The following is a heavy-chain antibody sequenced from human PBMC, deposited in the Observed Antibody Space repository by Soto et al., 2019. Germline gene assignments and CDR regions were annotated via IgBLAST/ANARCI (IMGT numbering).Heavy chain of an antibody. V-gene: IGHV1-3*01. D-gene: IGHD5-12*01. CDR3: ARTVATVAGHLDY. J-gene: IGHJ4*02. Sequence: QVQLVQSGAEVKKPGASVKVSCKASGYTFTSYAMHWVRQAPGQRLEWMGWINAGNGNTKYSQKFQGRVTITRDTSASKAYMELSSLRSEDTAVYYCARTVATVAGHLDYWGQGTMVTVSS. CDR2: INAGNGNT. CDR1: GYTFTSYA.